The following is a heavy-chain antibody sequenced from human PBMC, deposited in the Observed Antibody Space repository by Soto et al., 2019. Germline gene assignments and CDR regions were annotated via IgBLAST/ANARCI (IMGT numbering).Heavy chain of an antibody. CDR2: IYYSGST. Sequence: TSETLSLTCTVSGGSISSYYWSWIRQPPGKGLEWIGYIYYSGSTTYNPSLKSRVTISVDTSKNQFSLKLSSVTAADTAVYYCARITMVRGVINYYYYGMDVWGQGTTVTVSS. J-gene: IGHJ6*02. D-gene: IGHD3-10*01. CDR1: GGSISSYY. V-gene: IGHV4-59*01. CDR3: ARITMVRGVINYYYYGMDV.